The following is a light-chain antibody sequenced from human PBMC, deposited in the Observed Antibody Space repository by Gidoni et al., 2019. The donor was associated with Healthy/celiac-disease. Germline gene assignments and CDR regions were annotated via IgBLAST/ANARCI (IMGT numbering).Light chain of an antibody. CDR3: QAWDSSTVV. Sequence: SYELTQPPSVSGAPGQPASITCSGDNLGDKYACWYQQKPGQSPVLVIYQDSKRPSGIPERFSGSNSGNTATLTISGTQAMDEADYYCQAWDSSTVVFGGGTKLTVL. J-gene: IGLJ2*01. CDR1: NLGDKY. CDR2: QDS. V-gene: IGLV3-1*01.